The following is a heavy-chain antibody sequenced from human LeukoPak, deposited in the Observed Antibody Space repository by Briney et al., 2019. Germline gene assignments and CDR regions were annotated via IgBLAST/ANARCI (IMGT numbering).Heavy chain of an antibody. CDR2: TYYRSTWYN. CDR3: TRRLTQYDCFDP. Sequence: SQTLSLTCAISGDSVSSDSVTWNWIRQSPSRGLEWLGRTYYRSTWYNDYAVSVRGRITVNPDTSKNQFSLHLNSVTPEDTAVYYCTRRLTQYDCFDPWGQGILVTVSS. D-gene: IGHD2-2*01. V-gene: IGHV6-1*01. J-gene: IGHJ5*02. CDR1: GDSVSSDSVT.